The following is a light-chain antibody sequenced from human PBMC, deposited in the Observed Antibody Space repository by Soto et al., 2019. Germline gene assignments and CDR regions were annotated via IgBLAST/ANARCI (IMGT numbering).Light chain of an antibody. V-gene: IGKV3-15*01. Sequence: VVMAQSPATLSVSPGERATLSCRASESVTFNLAWYQQKPGQAPRLLIYGASIRATGIPARFSGSGSGTEFTLTISGLQSEDFAVYYCQQYDSRPPRTFGQGTKGDIK. CDR3: QQYDSRPPRT. CDR2: GAS. J-gene: IGKJ1*01. CDR1: ESVTFN.